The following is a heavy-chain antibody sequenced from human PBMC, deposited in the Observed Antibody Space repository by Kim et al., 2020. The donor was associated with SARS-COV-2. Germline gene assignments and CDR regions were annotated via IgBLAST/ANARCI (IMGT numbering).Heavy chain of an antibody. Sequence: TNYAQKLQGRVTMTTDTSTSTAYMELRSLRSDDTAVYYCARDVVRGMVGYWGQGTLVTVSS. CDR2: T. D-gene: IGHD3-10*01. CDR3: ARDVVRGMVGY. J-gene: IGHJ4*02. V-gene: IGHV1-18*01.